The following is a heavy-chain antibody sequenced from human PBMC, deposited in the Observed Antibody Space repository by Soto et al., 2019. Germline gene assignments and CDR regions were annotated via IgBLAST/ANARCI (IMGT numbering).Heavy chain of an antibody. D-gene: IGHD3-22*01. V-gene: IGHV3-33*01. CDR2: IWYDGSNK. J-gene: IGHJ4*02. Sequence: QVQLVESGGGVVQPGRSLRLSCAASGFRFSSYGMNWVRQSPGKGLEWVAVIWYDGSNKFYGNSVKGRFTISRDKSRNTLYLQMNSLRDEDTAVYYCATEGKDDSVKGGFDNWGQGTLVTVSS. CDR1: GFRFSSYG. CDR3: ATEGKDDSVKGGFDN.